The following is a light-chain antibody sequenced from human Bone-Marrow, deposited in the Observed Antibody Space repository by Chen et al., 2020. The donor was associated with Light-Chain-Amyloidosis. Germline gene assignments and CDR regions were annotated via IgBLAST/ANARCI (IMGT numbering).Light chain of an antibody. CDR3: QSADSSGTYEVI. Sequence: SYDLTQPPSVSVSPGQTARITCSGDDLPTKYAYWYQQKPGQAPELVKHRDTERPSGISERFSGSSSGTTATLTISGVQAEDEADYHCQSADSSGTYEVIFGGGTKLTVL. J-gene: IGLJ2*01. CDR1: DLPTKY. CDR2: RDT. V-gene: IGLV3-25*03.